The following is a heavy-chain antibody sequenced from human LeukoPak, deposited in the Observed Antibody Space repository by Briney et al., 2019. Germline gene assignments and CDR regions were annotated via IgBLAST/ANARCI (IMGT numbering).Heavy chain of an antibody. D-gene: IGHD4-17*01. V-gene: IGHV4-39*07. CDR2: IYYSGST. CDR1: GGSISSSSYY. J-gene: IGHJ4*02. Sequence: SETLSLTCTVSGGSISSSSYYWGWIRQPPGKGLEWIGSIYYSGSTYYNPSLKSRVTISVDTSKNQFSLKLSSVTAADTAVYYCARGVVAYGSPSFDYWGQGTLVTVSS. CDR3: ARGVVAYGSPSFDY.